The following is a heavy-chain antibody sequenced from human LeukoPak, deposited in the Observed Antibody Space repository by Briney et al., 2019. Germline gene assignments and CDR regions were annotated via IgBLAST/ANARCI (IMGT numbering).Heavy chain of an antibody. CDR2: IYHSGST. J-gene: IGHJ3*02. D-gene: IGHD3-10*01. CDR1: GGSISSSNW. CDR3: ARESMVRGLPSRAFDI. V-gene: IGHV4-4*02. Sequence: PSGTLSLTCAVSGGSISSSNWWSWVRQPPGKGLEWIGEIYHSGSTNYNPSLESRVTISVDKSKNQFSLKLSSVTAADTAVYYCARESMVRGLPSRAFDIWGQGTMVTVSS.